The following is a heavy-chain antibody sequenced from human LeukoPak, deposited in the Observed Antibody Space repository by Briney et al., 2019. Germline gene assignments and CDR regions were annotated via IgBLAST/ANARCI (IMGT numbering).Heavy chain of an antibody. CDR3: ASLGGGSTVTTYLNY. CDR1: GYSSSNYG. Sequence: ASVKVSCKASGYSSSNYGISWVRQAPGQGLEWMGWIHIYRGNTNYAQKFQGRVTITADESTSTAYMELSSLRSEDTAVYYCASLGGGSTVTTYLNYWGQGTLVIVSS. CDR2: IHIYRGNT. D-gene: IGHD4-17*01. J-gene: IGHJ4*02. V-gene: IGHV1-18*01.